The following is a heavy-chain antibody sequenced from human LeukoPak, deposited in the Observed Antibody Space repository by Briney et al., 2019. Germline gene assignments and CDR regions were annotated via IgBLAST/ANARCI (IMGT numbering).Heavy chain of an antibody. J-gene: IGHJ6*02. CDR3: AKDGGKQQLDYYGMDV. D-gene: IGHD6-13*01. V-gene: IGHV3-30*04. Sequence: GGSLRLSCAASGFTFRNFAMHWGRQAPGKGLEWVAVISYDGSRKDYADSVKDRFTISRDNSKNTLYLQMNSLRAEDTAVYYCAKDGGKQQLDYYGMDVWGQGTTVTVSS. CDR1: GFTFRNFA. CDR2: ISYDGSRK.